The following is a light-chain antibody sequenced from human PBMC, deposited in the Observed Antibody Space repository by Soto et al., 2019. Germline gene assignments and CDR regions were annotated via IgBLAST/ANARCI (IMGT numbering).Light chain of an antibody. V-gene: IGKV3-15*01. Sequence: EIVMTQSPATLSVSPGERATLSCRASQSVSSNLAWYQQKPGQAPRLLIYGASTRATGIPARFSGSGSGTEFTLTISSLQSEDFAVYYCNQYNNWLSYTFGQGTKLEIK. J-gene: IGKJ2*01. CDR1: QSVSSN. CDR3: NQYNNWLSYT. CDR2: GAS.